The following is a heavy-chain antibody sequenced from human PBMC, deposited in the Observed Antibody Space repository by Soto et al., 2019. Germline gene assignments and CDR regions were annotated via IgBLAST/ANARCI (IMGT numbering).Heavy chain of an antibody. V-gene: IGHV1-8*01. CDR3: ARVDSGYDPFWFDP. CDR1: GYTFTSYD. J-gene: IGHJ5*02. D-gene: IGHD5-12*01. CDR2: MNPNSGNT. Sequence: GASVKVSCKASGYTFTSYDINWVRQATGQGLEWMGWMNPNSGNTGYAQKFQGRVTMTRNTSISTAYMELSSLRSEDSVVYYCARVDSGYDPFWFDPWGQGTLVTVSS.